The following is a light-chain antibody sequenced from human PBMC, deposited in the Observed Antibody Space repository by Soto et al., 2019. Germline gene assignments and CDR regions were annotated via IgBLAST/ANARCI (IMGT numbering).Light chain of an antibody. CDR1: QDISDY. V-gene: IGKV1-33*01. CDR3: QHHDNLPLT. Sequence: DIQMTQSPSSLSASVGDRVTITCQASQDISDYLNWYQQKPGKAPKVLIYDASNLETGVPSRCSGSCSRTDFTFTISSLQPEDVATYYCQHHDNLPLTFGGGTVVEIK. J-gene: IGKJ4*01. CDR2: DAS.